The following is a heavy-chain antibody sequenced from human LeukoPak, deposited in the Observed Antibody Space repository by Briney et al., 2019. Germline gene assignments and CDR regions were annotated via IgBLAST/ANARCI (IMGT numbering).Heavy chain of an antibody. V-gene: IGHV4-59*01. Sequence: PSETLSLPCAVSGVSISSYHWSWIRQPPGKGLEWIGYIYYSGSTNYNPSLESRVSMSLDTSKTQFSLKLRSVTAADTAVYYCARYVRNRGTFYLEYWGQGTLVTVSS. J-gene: IGHJ4*02. D-gene: IGHD1-26*01. CDR1: GVSISSYH. CDR3: ARYVRNRGTFYLEY. CDR2: IYYSGST.